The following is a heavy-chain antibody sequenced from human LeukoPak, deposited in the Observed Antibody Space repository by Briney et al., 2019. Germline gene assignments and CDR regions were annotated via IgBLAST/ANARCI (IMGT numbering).Heavy chain of an antibody. J-gene: IGHJ3*01. Sequence: GGSLRLSCAASGFTFSDYYMGWIRQAPGKGPEWVSYISTSGSSTNYADSVKGRFTISRDNAKNSLYLQMDGLRAEDTAVYYCARVPGRYAFDFWGQGTMVTVSS. V-gene: IGHV3-11*03. D-gene: IGHD2-15*01. CDR1: GFTFSDYY. CDR3: ARVPGRYAFDF. CDR2: ISTSGSST.